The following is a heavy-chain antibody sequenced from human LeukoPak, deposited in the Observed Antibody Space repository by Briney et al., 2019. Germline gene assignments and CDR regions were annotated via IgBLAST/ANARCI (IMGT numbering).Heavy chain of an antibody. CDR1: GGSISSSSYY. D-gene: IGHD3-10*01. V-gene: IGHV4-39*07. Sequence: PSETLSLTCTVSGGSISSSSYYWGWIRQPPGKGLEWIGSIYYSGSTYYNPSLKSRVTISVDTSKNQFSLNLSSVTAADTAVYYCARDLSAGYYYGSGSRFDPWGQGTLVTVSS. J-gene: IGHJ5*02. CDR2: IYYSGST. CDR3: ARDLSAGYYYGSGSRFDP.